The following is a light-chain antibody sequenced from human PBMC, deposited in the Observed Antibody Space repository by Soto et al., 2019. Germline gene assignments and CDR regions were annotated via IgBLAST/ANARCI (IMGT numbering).Light chain of an antibody. CDR3: AAWDDSLNGGV. Sequence: QSVLTQPASVSGSPGQSITISCTGTSSDVGGYNYVSWYQQHPGKAPKLMIYEVSNRPSGVSNRFSGSKSGNTASLTISGLQAEDEADYYCAAWDDSLNGGVFGGGTKLTVL. CDR1: SSDVGGYNY. V-gene: IGLV2-14*01. CDR2: EVS. J-gene: IGLJ3*02.